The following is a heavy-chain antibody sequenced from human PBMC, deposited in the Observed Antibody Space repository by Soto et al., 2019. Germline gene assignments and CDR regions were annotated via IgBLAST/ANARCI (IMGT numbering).Heavy chain of an antibody. D-gene: IGHD1-26*01. CDR2: IYYSGST. CDR3: ATQEVGGSYVYTFDP. CDR1: GGSITSGSYY. V-gene: IGHV4-39*01. J-gene: IGHJ5*02. Sequence: PSETLSLTCTVSGGSITSGSYYWCWILHPPGKGLEWIGSIYYSGSTYYNPSLKSRVTISVDTSKNQFSLKLSSVTAADTAVYYCATQEVGGSYVYTFDPWGQGTLVT.